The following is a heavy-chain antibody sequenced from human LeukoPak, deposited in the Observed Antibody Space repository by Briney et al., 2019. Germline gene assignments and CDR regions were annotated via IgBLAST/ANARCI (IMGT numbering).Heavy chain of an antibody. CDR1: GFTFSTSV. CDR2: IRFDGSEK. V-gene: IGHV3-30*02. J-gene: IGHJ4*02. D-gene: IGHD5-12*01. CDR3: ARGPSGYHNT. Sequence: GGSLRLSCAASGFTFSTSVMHWVRQAPGKGLEWLSFIRFDGSEKYYADSVKARFSISRDNSMNTLYLQMNSLRAEDTAVYYCARGPSGYHNTGGQGTLVTVSS.